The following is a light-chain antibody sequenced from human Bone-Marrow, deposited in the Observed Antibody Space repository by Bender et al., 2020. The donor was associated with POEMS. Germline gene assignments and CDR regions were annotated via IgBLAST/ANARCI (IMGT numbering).Light chain of an antibody. CDR1: ITDIDDYNY. CDR3: STYTRSTTQV. V-gene: IGLV2-14*03. CDR2: DAS. J-gene: IGLJ3*02. Sequence: QSVLTQPASVSGSPGQSITISCTGSITDIDDYNYVSWYQQYPGKAPKLMIFDASTPPSGISNLFSGSKSGNTASQNISGLQADDEGDYYCSTYTRSTTQVFGGGPKLPLL.